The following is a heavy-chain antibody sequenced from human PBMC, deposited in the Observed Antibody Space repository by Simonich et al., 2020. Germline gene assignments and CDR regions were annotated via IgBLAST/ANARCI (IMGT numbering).Heavy chain of an antibody. V-gene: IGHV3-9*01. J-gene: IGHJ1*01. Sequence: EVQLVESGGGLVQPGRSLRLSCAASGFTFDDYAMHWVRQAPGKGLEWCSGISWKSGSIGYADSVKGRFTISRDNAKNSLYLQMNSLRAEDTALYYCAKDVAAAGTEYFQHWGQGTLVTVSS. D-gene: IGHD6-13*01. CDR2: ISWKSGSI. CDR1: GFTFDDYA. CDR3: AKDVAAAGTEYFQH.